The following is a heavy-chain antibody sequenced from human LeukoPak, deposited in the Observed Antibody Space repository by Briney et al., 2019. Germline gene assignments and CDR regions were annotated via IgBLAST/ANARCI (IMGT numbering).Heavy chain of an antibody. J-gene: IGHJ6*03. D-gene: IGHD4-11*01. V-gene: IGHV3-23*01. Sequence: GALRLSCVASGFTFSSYAMSWVRQAPGKGLEWVSAISGSGGSTYYADSVKGRFTISRDNSKNTLYLQMNSLRAEDTAVYYCAKGVPTVTTGYMDVWGKGTTVTVPS. CDR1: GFTFSSYA. CDR3: AKGVPTVTTGYMDV. CDR2: ISGSGGST.